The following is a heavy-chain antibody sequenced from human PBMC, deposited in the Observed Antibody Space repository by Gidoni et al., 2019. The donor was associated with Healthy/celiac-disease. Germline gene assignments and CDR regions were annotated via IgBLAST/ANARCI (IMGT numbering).Heavy chain of an antibody. CDR2: IRIKAYGGTT. V-gene: IGHV3-49*05. CDR3: TRVLGYCSSTSCYPPDY. CDR1: GFTFGDYA. D-gene: IGHD2-2*01. J-gene: IGHJ4*02. Sequence: EVQLVESGGGLVKPGRSLRLSCTASGFTFGDYAMSWFRQAPGKGLEWVGFIRIKAYGGTTEYAASVKGRFTISRDDSKSIAYLQMNSLKTEDTAVYYCTRVLGYCSSTSCYPPDYWGQGTLVTVSS.